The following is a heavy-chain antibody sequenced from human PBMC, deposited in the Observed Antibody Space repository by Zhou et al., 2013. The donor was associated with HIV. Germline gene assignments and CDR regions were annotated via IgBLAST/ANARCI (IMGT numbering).Heavy chain of an antibody. V-gene: IGHV4-61*09. CDR2: IYTSGST. CDR3: ARAQLVPEH. Sequence: QVQLQESGPGLVKPSQTLSLTCTVSGGSVSSGRYFWTWIRQPAGKGLEWIGHIYTSGSTNYNPSLKSRVTISVDTSKNQFSLRLTSVTAADTAVYYCARAQLVPEHWGQGTLVTVSS. J-gene: IGHJ4*02. D-gene: IGHD6-13*01. CDR1: GGSVSSGRYF.